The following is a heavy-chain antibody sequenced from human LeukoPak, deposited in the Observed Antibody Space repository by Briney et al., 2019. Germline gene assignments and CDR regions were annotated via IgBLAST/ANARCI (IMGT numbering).Heavy chain of an antibody. V-gene: IGHV4-59*08. CDR2: IYYSGST. CDR3: ARHGNGSGTYKFYFDY. Sequence: SETLSLTCTVSSGSISSYYWSWIRQPPGKGLEWIGYIYYSGSTNYNPSLKSRVTISVDTSKNQFSLRLSSVTAADTAVYYCARHGNGSGTYKFYFDYWGQGTLVTVSS. J-gene: IGHJ4*02. CDR1: SGSISSYY. D-gene: IGHD3-10*01.